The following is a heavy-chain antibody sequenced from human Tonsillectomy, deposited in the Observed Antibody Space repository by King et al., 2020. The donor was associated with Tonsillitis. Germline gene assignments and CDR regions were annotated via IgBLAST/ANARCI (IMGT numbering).Heavy chain of an antibody. D-gene: IGHD3-16*02. J-gene: IGHJ6*02. CDR3: AGGHLMLAFGGVIFPNSYYGIDV. CDR2: INPSGGST. Sequence: VQLVESGAEVKKPGASVKVSCKASGYTFTSYYMHGVRQAPGQGLEWMGIINPSGGSTSYAQKFQGRVTMTRDTSTSTVYMELSSLRSEDTAVYYCAGGHLMLAFGGVIFPNSYYGIDVWGQGPTVTVSS. CDR1: GYTFTSYY. V-gene: IGHV1-46*01.